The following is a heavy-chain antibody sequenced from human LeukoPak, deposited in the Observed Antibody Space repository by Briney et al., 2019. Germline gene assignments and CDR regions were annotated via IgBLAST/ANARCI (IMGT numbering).Heavy chain of an antibody. D-gene: IGHD1-26*01. Sequence: SETLSLTCTASGGSISSYYWSWIRQPAGKGLEWIARIYTSGRTNYNPSLKSRVTMSVDTAKNQFSLKLSSVTAADTAVYYCARTGPGNTFDYWGQGTLVTVSS. J-gene: IGHJ4*02. V-gene: IGHV4-4*07. CDR2: IYTSGRT. CDR3: ARTGPGNTFDY. CDR1: GGSISSYY.